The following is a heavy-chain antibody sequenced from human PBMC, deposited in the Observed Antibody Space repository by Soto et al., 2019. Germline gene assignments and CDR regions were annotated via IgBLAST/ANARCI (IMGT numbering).Heavy chain of an antibody. CDR1: GYTFTSYA. V-gene: IGHV1-3*05. J-gene: IGHJ4*02. Sequence: QVQLVQSGAAEKKPGASVKVSCKASGYTFTSYAMHWVRQAPGQRLEWMGWINAGNGNTKYSQKFQGRVTITRDTSASTAYMELSSRRSEDTAGYYCAGSIVVVTARDYWGQGTLVTVSS. D-gene: IGHD2-21*02. CDR3: AGSIVVVTARDY. CDR2: INAGNGNT.